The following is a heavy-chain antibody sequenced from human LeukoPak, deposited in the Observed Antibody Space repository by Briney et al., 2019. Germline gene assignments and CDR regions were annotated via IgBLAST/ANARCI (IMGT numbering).Heavy chain of an antibody. J-gene: IGHJ4*02. CDR3: ARHFGGYNYFDY. V-gene: IGHV4-39*01. CDR2: IYYSGST. D-gene: IGHD5-24*01. Sequence: WVRQPPGKGLEWIVSIYYSGSTYYNPSLKSRVTISVDTSKNQFSLKLSSVTAADTAVYYCARHFGGYNYFDYWGQGTLVTVSS.